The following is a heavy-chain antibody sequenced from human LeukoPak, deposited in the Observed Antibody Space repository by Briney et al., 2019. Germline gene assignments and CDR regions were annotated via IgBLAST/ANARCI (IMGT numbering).Heavy chain of an antibody. D-gene: IGHD2-2*01. V-gene: IGHV3-23*01. CDR1: GFTFSSYA. CDR2: INGGGGNT. Sequence: GGSLRLSCAASGFTFSSYAMGWVRQAPGKGLEWVSTINGGGGNTYYADSVKGRFTISRDNSKNTMNLQMNSLSTEDAAVYHCATGYCSSTSCPFEYWGQGTLVTVSS. J-gene: IGHJ4*02. CDR3: ATGYCSSTSCPFEY.